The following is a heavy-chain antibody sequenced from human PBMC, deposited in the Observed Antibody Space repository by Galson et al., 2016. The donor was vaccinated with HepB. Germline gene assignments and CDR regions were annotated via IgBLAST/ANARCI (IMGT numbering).Heavy chain of an antibody. CDR1: GFTLSNYW. Sequence: SLRLSCAASGFTLSNYWMHWVRQAPGKGLVWVSRITTDGSSTNYADSMKGRFTISRDNAKNTLYLQMNSLRTEDTAVYYCARALGRSSGWSPKGYWGQGTLVAVSS. CDR2: ITTDGSST. J-gene: IGHJ4*02. D-gene: IGHD6-19*01. CDR3: ARALGRSSGWSPKGY. V-gene: IGHV3-74*01.